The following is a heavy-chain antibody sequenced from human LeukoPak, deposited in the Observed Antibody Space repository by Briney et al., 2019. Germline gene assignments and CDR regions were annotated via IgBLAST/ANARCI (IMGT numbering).Heavy chain of an antibody. J-gene: IGHJ6*04. V-gene: IGHV3-23*01. CDR1: GFTFSTYG. Sequence: GGSLRLSCVASGFTFSTYGMSWVRQAPGKGLEWVSAISGSGGSTYYADSVKGRFTISRDNSKNSLYLQMNSLRAEDTAVYYCAELGITMIGGVWGKGTTVTISS. CDR2: ISGSGGST. D-gene: IGHD3-10*02. CDR3: AELGITMIGGV.